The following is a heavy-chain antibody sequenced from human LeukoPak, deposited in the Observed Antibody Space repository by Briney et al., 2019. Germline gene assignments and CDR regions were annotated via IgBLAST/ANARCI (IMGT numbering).Heavy chain of an antibody. CDR3: ARFYYGSGSYYYFDY. D-gene: IGHD3-10*01. V-gene: IGHV1-18*01. J-gene: IGHJ4*02. CDR1: GYTFTNYS. CDR2: ISAYNGYT. Sequence: GASVKVSRKASGYTFTNYSISWVRQAPGQGLEWMGWISAYNGYTNYAQKLQGRVTMTTDTSTGTAYMELRSLRSDDTAVYYCARFYYGSGSYYYFDYWGQGTLVTVSS.